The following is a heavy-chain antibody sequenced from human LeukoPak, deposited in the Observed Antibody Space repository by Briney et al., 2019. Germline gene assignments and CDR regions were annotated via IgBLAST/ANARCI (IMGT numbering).Heavy chain of an antibody. Sequence: SVKVSCKASGGTFSSYAISWVRQAPGQGLEWMGRIIPILGIANYAQKFQGRVTITADKSTSTAYMELSSLRSEDTAVYYCARERWLQPIDYWGQGTLVTVSS. J-gene: IGHJ4*02. V-gene: IGHV1-69*04. CDR1: GGTFSSYA. CDR3: ARERWLQPIDY. D-gene: IGHD5-24*01. CDR2: IIPILGIA.